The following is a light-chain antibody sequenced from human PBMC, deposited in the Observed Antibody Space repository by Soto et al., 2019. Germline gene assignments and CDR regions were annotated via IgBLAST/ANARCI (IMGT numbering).Light chain of an antibody. CDR2: GAS. Sequence: EIVLTQSPDTLSLSPGEGATLSCRASQSVSSNLAWYQQKPGQAPRLLIYGASTRATGIPARFSGSGSGTEFTLTISSLQSEDFAVYYCQQYNNWPPVTFGQGTKVDIK. CDR3: QQYNNWPPVT. J-gene: IGKJ1*01. V-gene: IGKV3-15*01. CDR1: QSVSSN.